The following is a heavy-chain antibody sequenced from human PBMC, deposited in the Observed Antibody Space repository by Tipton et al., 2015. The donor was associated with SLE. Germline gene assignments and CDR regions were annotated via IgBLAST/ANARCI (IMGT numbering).Heavy chain of an antibody. CDR1: GGSISSGSYY. D-gene: IGHD1-7*01. CDR2: IYTSGST. V-gene: IGHV4-61*02. CDR3: AREGLELRPYYYYYYMDV. J-gene: IGHJ6*03. Sequence: TLSLACAVSGGSISSGSYYWSWIRQPAGKGLEWIGRIYTSGSTNYNPSLKSRVTISVDTSRNQLSLKLSSVTAADTAVYYYAREGLELRPYYYYYYMDVWGKGTTVTVSS.